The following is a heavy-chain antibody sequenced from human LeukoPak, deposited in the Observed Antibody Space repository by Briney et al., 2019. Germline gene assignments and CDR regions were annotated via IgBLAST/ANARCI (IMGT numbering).Heavy chain of an antibody. J-gene: IGHJ3*02. CDR3: AKSNGYGLIDI. V-gene: IGHV4-59*12. CDR1: GASINSYF. Sequence: SETLSLTCTVSGASINSYFWSWIRQPPGKGLEWIGYIYYSGSTYYSPSLKSRVTISLDTSRNQFSLKLNSVTAADTAVYYCAKSNGYGLIDIWGQGTMVTVSS. D-gene: IGHD3-22*01. CDR2: IYYSGST.